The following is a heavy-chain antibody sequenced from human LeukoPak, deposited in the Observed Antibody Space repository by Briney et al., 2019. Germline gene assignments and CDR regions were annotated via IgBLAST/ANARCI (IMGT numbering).Heavy chain of an antibody. CDR3: ARDGGQPEQPTLYYFDY. CDR2: IYTSGST. V-gene: IGHV4-61*02. D-gene: IGHD6-13*01. Sequence: SQTLSLTCTVSGGSISSGTYYWSWIRQPAGKGLEWIGRIYTSGSTNYNPSLKSRVTISVDTSKNQFSLKLSSVTAADTAVYYCARDGGQPEQPTLYYFDYWGQGTLVTVSS. J-gene: IGHJ4*02. CDR1: GGSISSGTYY.